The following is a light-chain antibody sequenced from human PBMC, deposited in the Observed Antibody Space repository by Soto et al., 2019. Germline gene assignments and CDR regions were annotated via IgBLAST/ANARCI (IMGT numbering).Light chain of an antibody. CDR1: SSDVGFYNS. CDR3: SSFGNGNLVI. Sequence: QSVLTQPPSASGSPGQSVTISCTGTSSDVGFYNSVSWFQHHPGKAPKLIIFGVNRRPSGVPDRFSGSKSDNTASLTVSGLQTEDEANYYCSSFGNGNLVIFGGGTKVTVL. V-gene: IGLV2-8*01. CDR2: GVN. J-gene: IGLJ2*01.